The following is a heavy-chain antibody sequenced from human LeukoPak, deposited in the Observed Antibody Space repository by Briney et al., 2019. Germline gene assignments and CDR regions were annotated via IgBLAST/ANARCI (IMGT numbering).Heavy chain of an antibody. V-gene: IGHV3-64*01. J-gene: IGHJ4*02. CDR3: ATSFGPVIAAAGTGAD. D-gene: IGHD6-13*01. CDR2: INSNGGST. Sequence: GGSLRLSCAASGFTFSSYAMHWVRQAPGKGLEYVSGINSNGGSTYYINSVKGRFTISRDNSKNTLYLQMNSLRAEDTAVYYCATSFGPVIAAAGTGADWGQGTLVTVSP. CDR1: GFTFSSYA.